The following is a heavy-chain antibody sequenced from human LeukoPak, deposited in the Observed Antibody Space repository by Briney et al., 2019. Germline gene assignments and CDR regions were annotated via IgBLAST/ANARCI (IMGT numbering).Heavy chain of an antibody. CDR2: IYTSGST. J-gene: IGHJ3*02. V-gene: IGHV4-4*07. Sequence: PSETLSLTCTVSGXSVTTYYWSWIRQPAGKGLEWIGRIYTSGSTNYNPSLESRVTISADTSKNQFSLKMSSVTAADTAVYYCARGPVTRFEIWGQGTMVTVSS. D-gene: IGHD4-17*01. CDR1: GXSVTTYY. CDR3: ARGPVTRFEI.